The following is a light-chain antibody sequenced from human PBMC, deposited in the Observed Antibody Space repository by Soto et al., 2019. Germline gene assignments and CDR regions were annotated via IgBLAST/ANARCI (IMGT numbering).Light chain of an antibody. J-gene: IGKJ4*01. CDR3: QQRRNWLT. Sequence: ELVLTQSPATLSLSPGDRATLSCRASQSTSSYLAWYQQKPGQAPRLLIYGASNRATGIPARFSGSGSGTDFTLTISSLEPEDFALYYCQQRRNWLTFGGGTKVEIK. CDR1: QSTSSY. CDR2: GAS. V-gene: IGKV3-11*01.